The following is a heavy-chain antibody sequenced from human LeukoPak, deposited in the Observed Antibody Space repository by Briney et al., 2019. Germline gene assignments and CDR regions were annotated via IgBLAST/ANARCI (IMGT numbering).Heavy chain of an antibody. CDR2: ISSSSSFI. Sequence: GGSLRLSCAASGSTFSIYSMNWVRQAPGKGLEWVSSISSSSSFIYYADSVKGRFTISRDDAKNSVYLQMNSLRAEDTAVYYCATQGEHSYDSNRSGYFQHWGQGTLVTVSS. J-gene: IGHJ1*01. CDR3: ATQGEHSYDSNRSGYFQH. CDR1: GSTFSIYS. D-gene: IGHD3-22*01. V-gene: IGHV3-21*01.